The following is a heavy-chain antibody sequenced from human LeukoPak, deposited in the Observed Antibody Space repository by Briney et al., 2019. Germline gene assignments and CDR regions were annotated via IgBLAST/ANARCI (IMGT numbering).Heavy chain of an antibody. CDR2: INPNGGGT. CDR3: ARDGVTMVRGVDYFDY. CDR1: GYTFTGNY. J-gene: IGHJ4*02. D-gene: IGHD3-10*01. V-gene: IGHV1-2*02. Sequence: ASVKVSCKASGYTFTGNYMHWVRPAPGQGLEWMGWINPNGGGTNYAQKLKGRVTMSRDTSISTAYMELSRLRSDGTAVYYCARDGVTMVRGVDYFDYWGQGTLVTVSS.